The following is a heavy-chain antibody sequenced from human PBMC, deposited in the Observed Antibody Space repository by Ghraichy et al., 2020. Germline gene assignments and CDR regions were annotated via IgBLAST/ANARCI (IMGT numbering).Heavy chain of an antibody. CDR2: IYHNGRT. CDR3: ARGAGYSETVDP. D-gene: IGHD1-26*01. CDR1: GDYITSDGYY. Sequence: SQTLSLTCTVSGDYITSDGYYWTWIRQHPGKGLEWIGYIYHNGRTFYNPSLKSRISMSVDRSLNQFSLKLPSVTAADTAVYFCARGAGYSETVDPWGQGTLVALAS. J-gene: IGHJ5*02. V-gene: IGHV4-31*03.